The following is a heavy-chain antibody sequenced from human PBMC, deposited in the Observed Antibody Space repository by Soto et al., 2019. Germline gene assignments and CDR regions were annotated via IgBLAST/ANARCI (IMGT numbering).Heavy chain of an antibody. D-gene: IGHD1-26*01. J-gene: IGHJ4*02. Sequence: GASVKVSCKASGYTFSSYYIHWVRQAPGQGLEWLGVINPGGDSAGYAQKFQGRVTMTRNTSISTAYMELSSLRSEDTAVYYCARGRWELPVDYWGQGTLVTVSS. CDR3: ARGRWELPVDY. CDR1: GYTFSSYY. V-gene: IGHV1-46*01. CDR2: INPGGDSA.